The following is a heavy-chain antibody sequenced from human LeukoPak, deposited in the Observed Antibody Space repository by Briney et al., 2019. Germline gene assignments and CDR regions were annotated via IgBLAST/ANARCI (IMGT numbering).Heavy chain of an antibody. CDR3: GRNVRRDYNYGMDV. CDR2: IIPILGIA. V-gene: IGHV1-69*10. CDR1: GGTFSSYA. J-gene: IGHJ6*02. Sequence: SVKVSCKSSGGTFSSYAISWVRQAPGQGLEWMGRIIPILGIANYAQKFQGRVTITADKSTTTAYMELSSLSSEDTAVYYCGRNVRRDYNYGMDVWGQGTTVTVSS.